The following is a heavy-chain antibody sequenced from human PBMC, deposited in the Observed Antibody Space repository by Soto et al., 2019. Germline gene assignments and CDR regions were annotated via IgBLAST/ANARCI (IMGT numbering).Heavy chain of an antibody. CDR1: GYNLTTYG. CDR3: ARWRCISTSCYGDYYYYGVDV. Sequence: ASVKVSCKASGYNLTTYGITWVRQAPGQGLEWMGWISAYNANTNYAQKLQGRVTMTTDTSTSTAYMELRSLRSDDTAVYYCARWRCISTSCYGDYYYYGVDVWGQGTTVTVSS. V-gene: IGHV1-18*01. CDR2: ISAYNANT. J-gene: IGHJ6*02. D-gene: IGHD2-2*01.